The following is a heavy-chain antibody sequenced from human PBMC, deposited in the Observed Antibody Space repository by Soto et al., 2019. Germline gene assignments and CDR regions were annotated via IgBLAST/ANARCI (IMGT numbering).Heavy chain of an antibody. J-gene: IGHJ5*02. Sequence: QVQLQESGPGLVKPSGTLSLTCAVSGGSISSSNWWSWVRQPPGKGLEWIGEIYHSGSTNYNPSLKIRVTISVDKSKNQFSLKLSSVTAADPAVYYCARRYMVRGVASGFDPWGQGTLVTVSS. V-gene: IGHV4-4*02. CDR3: ARRYMVRGVASGFDP. D-gene: IGHD3-10*01. CDR1: GGSISSSNW. CDR2: IYHSGST.